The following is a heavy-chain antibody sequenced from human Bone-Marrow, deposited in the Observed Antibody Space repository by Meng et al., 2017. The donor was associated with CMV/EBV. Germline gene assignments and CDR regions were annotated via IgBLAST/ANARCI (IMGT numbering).Heavy chain of an antibody. Sequence: LSLTCAASGFTFSSYSMNWVRQAPGKGLEWVSYINGGGRTIYYADSVKGRFTISRDNTKNSLYLQMNSLRAEDTAVYYCARLIPAAMYYYYGMDVWGQGTTVTVSS. V-gene: IGHV3-48*04. CDR2: INGGGRTI. CDR3: ARLIPAAMYYYYGMDV. J-gene: IGHJ6*02. D-gene: IGHD2-2*01. CDR1: GFTFSSYS.